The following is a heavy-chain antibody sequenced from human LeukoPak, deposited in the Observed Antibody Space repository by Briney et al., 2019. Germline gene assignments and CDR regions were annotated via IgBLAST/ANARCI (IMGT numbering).Heavy chain of an antibody. CDR1: GFTFSSYA. V-gene: IGHV3-64*01. CDR2: ISSNGGST. CDR3: ARMYYDFWSGYYDY. Sequence: QPGGSLRLSCAASGFTFSSYAMHWVRQAPGKGLEYVSAISSNGGSTYYANSVKGRFTISRDNSKNTPYLQMGSLRAEDMAVYYCARMYYDFWSGYYDYWGQGTLVTVSS. J-gene: IGHJ4*02. D-gene: IGHD3-3*01.